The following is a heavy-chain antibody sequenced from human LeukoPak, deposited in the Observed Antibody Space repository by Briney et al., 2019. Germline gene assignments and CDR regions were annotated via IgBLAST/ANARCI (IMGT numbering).Heavy chain of an antibody. CDR2: IYTSGST. V-gene: IGHV4-4*07. CDR1: GGSISSYY. J-gene: IGHJ4*02. D-gene: IGHD6-13*01. CDR3: ARDLYSSSWTHFDY. Sequence: PSETLSLTCTVSGGSISSYYWSWIRQPAGKGLEWIGRIYTSGSTNYNPSLKSRVTMSVDTSKNQFSLKLSSVTAADTAVYYCARDLYSSSWTHFDYWGQGNLVTVSS.